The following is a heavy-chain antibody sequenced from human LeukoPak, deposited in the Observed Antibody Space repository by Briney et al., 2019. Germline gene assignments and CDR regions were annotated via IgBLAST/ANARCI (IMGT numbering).Heavy chain of an antibody. J-gene: IGHJ4*02. D-gene: IGHD6-19*01. Sequence: GGSLRLSCAASGFTFSNYGMHWVRQAPGKGLEWVAVISYDGNNKYYADSVKGRFTISRDNSKNTLYLQMNSLRAEDTAVYYCAKDEEQWLPFDYWGQGTLVTVSS. CDR1: GFTFSNYG. CDR2: ISYDGNNK. CDR3: AKDEEQWLPFDY. V-gene: IGHV3-30*18.